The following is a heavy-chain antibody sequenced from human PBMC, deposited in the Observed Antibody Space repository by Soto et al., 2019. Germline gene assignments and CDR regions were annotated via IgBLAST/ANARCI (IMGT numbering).Heavy chain of an antibody. CDR3: AIPGSSYGSYYYYGMDV. V-gene: IGHV1-69*06. D-gene: IGHD5-18*01. J-gene: IGHJ6*02. Sequence: SVKVSCKASGGTFSSYAISWVRQAPEQGLEWMGGIIPIVGTANYAQKFQGRVTITADKSTSTAYMELSSLRSEDTAVYYCAIPGSSYGSYYYYGMDVWGQGTTVTVSS. CDR2: IIPIVGTA. CDR1: GGTFSSYA.